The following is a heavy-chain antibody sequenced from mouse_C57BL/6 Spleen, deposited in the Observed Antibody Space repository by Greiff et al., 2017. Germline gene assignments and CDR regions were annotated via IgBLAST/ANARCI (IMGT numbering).Heavy chain of an antibody. CDR2: IDPSDSET. J-gene: IGHJ1*03. V-gene: IGHV1-52*01. D-gene: IGHD2-4*01. CDR3: ARYDYDGWYFDV. Sequence: QVQLQQSGAELVRPGSSVKLSCKASGYTFTSYWMHWVKQRPIQGLEWIGNIDPSDSETHYNQKFKDKATLTVDKSSSTAYMQLSSLTSEDSAVYYSARYDYDGWYFDVWGTGTTVTVSS. CDR1: GYTFTSYW.